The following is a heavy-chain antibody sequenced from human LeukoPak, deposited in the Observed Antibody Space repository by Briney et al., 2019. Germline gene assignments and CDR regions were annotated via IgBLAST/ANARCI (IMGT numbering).Heavy chain of an antibody. V-gene: IGHV3-74*01. CDR1: GFTFSSYW. Sequence: GGSLRLSCAASGFTFSSYWMHWVRQAPGKGLVWVSRINTDGSSTSYADSVKGRFTISRDNAKNTLYLQMNSLRAEDTAVYYCALSWSFLSGYYNYWGQGTLVTVSS. J-gene: IGHJ4*02. CDR2: INTDGSST. CDR3: ALSWSFLSGYYNY. D-gene: IGHD3-3*01.